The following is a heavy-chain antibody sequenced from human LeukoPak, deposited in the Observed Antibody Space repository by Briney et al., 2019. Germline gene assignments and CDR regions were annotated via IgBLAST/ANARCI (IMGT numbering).Heavy chain of an antibody. CDR1: GFTFDDYA. V-gene: IGHV3-43*02. J-gene: IGHJ5*02. D-gene: IGHD1-1*01. CDR3: TLRSSTRFDP. CDR2: ISGDGGST. Sequence: PGGSLRLSCAASGFTFDDYAMHWVRHAPGQGLEWVSLISGDGGSTYYADSVKGRFTVSRDNRKNSLYLQMNGLRTEDTALYYCTLRSSTRFDPWGQGTLVTVSS.